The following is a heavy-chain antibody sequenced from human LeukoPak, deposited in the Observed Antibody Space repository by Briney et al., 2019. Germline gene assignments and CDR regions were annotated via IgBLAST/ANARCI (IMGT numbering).Heavy chain of an antibody. D-gene: IGHD1-14*01. CDR3: ARDPAGHGRYFDY. J-gene: IGHJ4*02. V-gene: IGHV4-4*07. CDR1: GGSINGYF. Sequence: SETLSLTCTVSGGSINGYFCTWLRQSAGAGLECIGRIHTSGTTYYNPSFKSRVSMSVDTSNNKFSLRPNSVSAADTAVYYCARDPAGHGRYFDYWGQGALVTVSS. CDR2: IHTSGTT.